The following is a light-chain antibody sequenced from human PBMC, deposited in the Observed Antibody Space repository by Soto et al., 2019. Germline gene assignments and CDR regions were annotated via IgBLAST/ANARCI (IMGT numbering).Light chain of an antibody. V-gene: IGKV1-9*01. CDR1: QGISSY. CDR2: AAS. CDR3: QQLNSYPLT. J-gene: IGKJ4*01. Sequence: IHLTQSPFSLSASVGGRVTITCWASQGISSYLAWYQQKPGKAPKLLIYAASTLQSGVPSRFSGSGSGTDFTLTISSLQPEDFATYYCQQLNSYPLTFGGGTKVDIK.